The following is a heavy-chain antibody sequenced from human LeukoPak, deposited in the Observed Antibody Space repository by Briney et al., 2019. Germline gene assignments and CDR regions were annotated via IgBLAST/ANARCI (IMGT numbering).Heavy chain of an antibody. Sequence: SETLSLTCAVYGGSFSGYYWSWIRQPPGKGLEWIGEINHSGSTNYNPSLKSRVTISVDTSKNQLSLKLSAVTAADTAVYYCARGTGRRITMVQGVFYLAPPFDYWGQGTLVTVSS. CDR2: INHSGST. D-gene: IGHD3-10*01. J-gene: IGHJ4*02. V-gene: IGHV4-34*01. CDR1: GGSFSGYY. CDR3: ARGTGRRITMVQGVFYLAPPFDY.